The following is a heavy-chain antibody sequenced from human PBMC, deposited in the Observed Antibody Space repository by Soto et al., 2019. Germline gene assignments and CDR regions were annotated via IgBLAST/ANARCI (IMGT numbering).Heavy chain of an antibody. J-gene: IGHJ5*02. CDR2: FDPEDGET. CDR1: GYTLTELS. D-gene: IGHD3-10*01. V-gene: IGHV1-24*01. Sequence: ASVKVSCKVSGYTLTELSMHWVRQAPGKGLEWMGGFDPEDGETIYAQKFQGRVTMTEDTSTDTAYMELSSLRSEDTAVYYCATGGLWFSWFDPWGQGTLVTVSS. CDR3: ATGGLWFSWFDP.